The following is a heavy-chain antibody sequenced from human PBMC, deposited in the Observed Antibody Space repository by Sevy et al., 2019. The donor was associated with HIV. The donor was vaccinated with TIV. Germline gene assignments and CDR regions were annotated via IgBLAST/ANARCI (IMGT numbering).Heavy chain of an antibody. CDR2: IKSRADGGTT. Sequence: GGSLRLSCAASGFTFTYAWMTWVRQAPGKGLEWVGRIKSRADGGTTDYAAPVKGRFTISRDDSKNTLYLQINSLRSEDTGVYYCSTDPIILLLVTDGKDVWGQGTTVTVSS. CDR3: STDPIILLLVTDGKDV. CDR1: GFTFTYAW. J-gene: IGHJ6*02. V-gene: IGHV3-15*01. D-gene: IGHD2-8*01.